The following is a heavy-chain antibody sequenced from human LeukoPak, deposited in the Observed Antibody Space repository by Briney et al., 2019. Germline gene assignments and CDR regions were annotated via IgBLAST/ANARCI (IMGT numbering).Heavy chain of an antibody. CDR3: ARDDEVASLGNFDY. CDR1: GYTFTGYY. D-gene: IGHD5-12*01. Sequence: ASVKVSCKASGYTFTGYYMHWVRQAPGQGLEWMGWISAYNGNTNYAQKLQGRVTMTTDTSTSTAYMELRSLRSDDTAVYYCARDDEVASLGNFDYWGQGTLVTVSS. V-gene: IGHV1-18*04. CDR2: ISAYNGNT. J-gene: IGHJ4*02.